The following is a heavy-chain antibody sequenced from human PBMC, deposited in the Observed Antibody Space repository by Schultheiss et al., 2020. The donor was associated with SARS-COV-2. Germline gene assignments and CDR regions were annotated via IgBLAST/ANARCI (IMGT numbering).Heavy chain of an antibody. CDR2: ISYDGSNK. CDR1: GFTFSSYA. Sequence: GGSLRLSCADSGFTFSSYAMHWVRQAPGKGLEWVAVISYDGSNKYYADSVKGRFTISRDNSKNTLYLQMNSLRAEDTAVYYCARIQLWFGDYYMDVWGKGTTVTVSS. CDR3: ARIQLWFGDYYMDV. J-gene: IGHJ6*03. D-gene: IGHD5-18*01. V-gene: IGHV3-30*01.